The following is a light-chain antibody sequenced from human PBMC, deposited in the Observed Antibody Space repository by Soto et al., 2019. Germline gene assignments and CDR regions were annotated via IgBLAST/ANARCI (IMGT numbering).Light chain of an antibody. CDR2: SAS. Sequence: EIVMTQSPATLSVSPGDSATLSCRASQSDSSYLAWYQQKPGQVPRLLVHSASTRATGIPPKFSGSGSGTEFTLAISSLQSEDFAVYYCPQYYNWPPNFGQGTRLEIK. V-gene: IGKV3-15*01. CDR1: QSDSSY. CDR3: PQYYNWPPN. J-gene: IGKJ2*01.